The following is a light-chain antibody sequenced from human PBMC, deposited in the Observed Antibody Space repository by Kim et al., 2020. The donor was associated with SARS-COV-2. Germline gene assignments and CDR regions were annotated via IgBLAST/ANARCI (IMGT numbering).Light chain of an antibody. Sequence: IVMTQSPATLSVSPGERVTLSCRASQSVRNNLAWYQQRPGQAPRLLIYGASTRATDISARFSGSGSGTEFTLTIRSLQSEDFAVDYCQQYNDWPLLTFGGGTKLEI. CDR3: QQYNDWPLLT. J-gene: IGKJ4*01. V-gene: IGKV3-15*01. CDR2: GAS. CDR1: QSVRNN.